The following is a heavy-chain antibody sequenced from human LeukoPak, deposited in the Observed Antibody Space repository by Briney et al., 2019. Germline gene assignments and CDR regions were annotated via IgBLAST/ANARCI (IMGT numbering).Heavy chain of an antibody. CDR1: GGSISSGSYY. J-gene: IGHJ4*02. V-gene: IGHV4-61*02. Sequence: SATLSLTCTVSGGSISSGSYYWSWIRQPAGKGLEWIGRIYTSGSTNYNPSLKSRVTISVDTSKNQFSLKLSSVTAADTAVYYCATTYYYDSSGYYYDNDYWGQGTLVTVSS. CDR2: IYTSGST. D-gene: IGHD3-22*01. CDR3: ATTYYYDSSGYYYDNDY.